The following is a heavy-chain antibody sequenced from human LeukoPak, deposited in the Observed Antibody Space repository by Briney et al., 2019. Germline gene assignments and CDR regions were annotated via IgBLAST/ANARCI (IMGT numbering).Heavy chain of an antibody. CDR3: AREVTGTTFLYYYYYMDV. V-gene: IGHV4-38-2*02. Sequence: SETLSLTCTVSGYSISSGYYWGWIRQPPGKGLEWIGSIYHSGSTYYNPSLKSRVTISVDTSKNQFSLKLSSVTAADTAVYYCAREVTGTTFLYYYYYMDVWGKGTTVTVSS. D-gene: IGHD1-20*01. CDR2: IYHSGST. J-gene: IGHJ6*03. CDR1: GYSISSGYY.